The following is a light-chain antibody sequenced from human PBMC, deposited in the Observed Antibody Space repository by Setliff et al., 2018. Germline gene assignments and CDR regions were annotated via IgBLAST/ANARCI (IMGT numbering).Light chain of an antibody. CDR3: SSYTSSSASYV. V-gene: IGLV2-14*03. J-gene: IGLJ1*01. CDR1: SSGVGGYNY. CDR2: DVS. Sequence: QSVLTQPASVSGSPGQSITISCTGTSSGVGGYNYVSWYQQHPGKAPKLMIYDVSNRPSGVSNRFSGSKSGNTASLTISGLQAEDETDYYCSSYTSSSASYVFGTGTKVT.